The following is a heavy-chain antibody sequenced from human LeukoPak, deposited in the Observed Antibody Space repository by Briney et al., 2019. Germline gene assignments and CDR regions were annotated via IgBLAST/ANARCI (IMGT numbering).Heavy chain of an antibody. Sequence: SETLSLTCAVYGGSFSGYYWSWIRQPPGKGLEWIGEINHSGSTNYNPSLKSRVTMSEDTSKKQFSLKLSSVTAADTAVYYCARLSSSWYQDWYFDLWGRGTLVTVSS. J-gene: IGHJ2*01. D-gene: IGHD6-13*01. CDR2: INHSGST. V-gene: IGHV4-34*01. CDR3: ARLSSSWYQDWYFDL. CDR1: GGSFSGYY.